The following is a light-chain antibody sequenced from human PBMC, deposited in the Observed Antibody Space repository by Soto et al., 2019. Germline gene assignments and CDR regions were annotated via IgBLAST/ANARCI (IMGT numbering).Light chain of an antibody. Sequence: DIQLTQSPSFLSASVGDRVTITCRASQAFSSSLAWYQHNPGKAPKLLIYAASTLQNGVPSSFSGSGSGTEFTLTISSLQPEDFATYYCQHLNDYRYTFGQGTKVEI. CDR1: QAFSSS. J-gene: IGKJ2*01. CDR3: QHLNDYRYT. CDR2: AAS. V-gene: IGKV1-9*01.